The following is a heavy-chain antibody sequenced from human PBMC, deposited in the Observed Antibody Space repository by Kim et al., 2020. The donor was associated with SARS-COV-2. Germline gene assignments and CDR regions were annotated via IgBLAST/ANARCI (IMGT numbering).Heavy chain of an antibody. CDR2: ISTSSSTI. V-gene: IGHV3-48*04. J-gene: IGHJ4*02. Sequence: GSLRLSCAASGFTFSTYSMNWVRQAPGRGLEWVSYISTSSSTIHYADSVKGRFTISRDNAKNSLYLQMNGLRAEDTAVYYCARDKWWGQGTLVTVSS. D-gene: IGHD2-8*01. CDR3: ARDKW. CDR1: GFTFSTYS.